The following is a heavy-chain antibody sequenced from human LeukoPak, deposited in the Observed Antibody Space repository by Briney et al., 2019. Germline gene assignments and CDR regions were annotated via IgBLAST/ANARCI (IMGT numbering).Heavy chain of an antibody. CDR3: ARTEGYYDSSGYYGPRYYYYMDV. CDR2: IYYSGST. CDR1: GGSISSYY. V-gene: IGHV4-59*01. D-gene: IGHD3-22*01. Sequence: SETLSLTCTVSGGSISSYYWSWIRQHPGKGLEWIGYIYYSGSTNYNPSLKSRVTISVDTSKNQFSLKLSSVTAADTAVYYCARTEGYYDSSGYYGPRYYYYMDVWGKGTTVTVSS. J-gene: IGHJ6*03.